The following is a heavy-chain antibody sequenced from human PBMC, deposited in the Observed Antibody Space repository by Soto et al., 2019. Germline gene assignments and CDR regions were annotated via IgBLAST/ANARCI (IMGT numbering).Heavy chain of an antibody. Sequence: GGSLRLSCEASGFTFSNYAMGWVRQDPGKGLEWVSAISTTGSATYYTDSVKGRFTISRDNSQNTLFLQMNSLRAEDTAVYYCTIHDYCGGGTCPSRKDMDVWGQGTTVTVSS. V-gene: IGHV3-23*01. D-gene: IGHD2-15*01. J-gene: IGHJ6*02. CDR3: TIHDYCGGGTCPSRKDMDV. CDR2: ISTTGSAT. CDR1: GFTFSNYA.